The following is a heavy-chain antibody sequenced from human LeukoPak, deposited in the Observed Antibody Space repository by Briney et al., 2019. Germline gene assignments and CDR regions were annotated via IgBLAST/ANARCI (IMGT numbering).Heavy chain of an antibody. CDR2: ISWNSGSI. CDR1: GFTFGDYA. J-gene: IGHJ4*02. D-gene: IGHD3-10*01. V-gene: IGHV3-9*03. Sequence: GRSLRLSCAASGFTFGDYAMHWVRQAPGKGLEWVPGISWNSGSIGYADSVKGRFTISRDNAKNSLYLQMNSLRAEDMALYYCARDLFTIVRGIMDYWGQGTLVTVSS. CDR3: ARDLFTIVRGIMDY.